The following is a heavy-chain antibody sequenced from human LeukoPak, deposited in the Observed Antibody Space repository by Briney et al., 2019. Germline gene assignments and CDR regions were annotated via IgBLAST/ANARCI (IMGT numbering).Heavy chain of an antibody. Sequence: PGGSLRLSCTASGFTFSDYWMSWVRQAPGRRLEWVANIKQDGSEQYYADSVKGRFTVSRDNAKSSLSLQMDSLRPEDTAVYHCVMNRREFCSGGGCYSEKYTWFDPWGQGTLVTVSS. CDR2: IKQDGSEQ. J-gene: IGHJ5*02. CDR3: VMNRREFCSGGGCYSEKYTWFDP. V-gene: IGHV3-7*01. CDR1: GFTFSDYW. D-gene: IGHD2-15*01.